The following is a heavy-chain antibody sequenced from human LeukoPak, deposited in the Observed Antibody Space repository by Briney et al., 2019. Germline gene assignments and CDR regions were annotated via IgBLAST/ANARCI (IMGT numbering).Heavy chain of an antibody. CDR3: ARENPYDILTGYYWYFDL. Sequence: GGSLRLSCAASGFTFSSYWMSWVRQAPGKGLEWVANIKQDGSEEYYVDSAKGRFTISRDNAKNSLYLQMNNLRAEDTAVYYCARENPYDILTGYYWYFDLWGRGTLVTVSS. V-gene: IGHV3-7*01. CDR1: GFTFSSYW. J-gene: IGHJ2*01. D-gene: IGHD3-9*01. CDR2: IKQDGSEE.